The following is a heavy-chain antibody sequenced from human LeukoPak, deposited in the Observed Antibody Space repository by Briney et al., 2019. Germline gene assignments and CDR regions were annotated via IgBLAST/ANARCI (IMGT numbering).Heavy chain of an antibody. CDR2: MNPNSGNT. CDR1: GYTFTSYD. D-gene: IGHD2-2*01. J-gene: IGHJ4*02. V-gene: IGHV1-8*01. Sequence: GASVKVSCKASGYTFTSYDINWVRQATGQGLEWMGWMNPNSGNTGYAQKFQGRVTMTRNTFISTAYMELSSLRSEDTAVYYCAREGGKYQLPEAYYFDYWGQGTLVTVSS. CDR3: AREGGKYQLPEAYYFDY.